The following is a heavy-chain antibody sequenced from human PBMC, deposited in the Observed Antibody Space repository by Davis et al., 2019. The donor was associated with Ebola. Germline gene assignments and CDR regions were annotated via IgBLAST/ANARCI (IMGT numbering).Heavy chain of an antibody. V-gene: IGHV1-18*04. J-gene: IGHJ5*02. D-gene: IGHD3-3*01. CDR3: ARGPLYYDFWSGYYRWFDP. CDR2: ISAYNGNT. CDR1: GYTFTSYY. Sequence: ASVKVSCKASGYTFTSYYMHWVRQAPGQGLEWMGWISAYNGNTNYAQKLQGRVTMTTDTSTSTAYMELRSLRSDDTAVYYCARGPLYYDFWSGYYRWFDPWGQGTLVTVSS.